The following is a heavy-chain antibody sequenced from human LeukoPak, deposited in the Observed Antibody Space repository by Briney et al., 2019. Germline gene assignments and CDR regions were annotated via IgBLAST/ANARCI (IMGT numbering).Heavy chain of an antibody. CDR2: IIPILGIA. J-gene: IGHJ6*02. V-gene: IGHV1-69*04. CDR3: ARGYSYGYSVHYYYGMDV. CDR1: GGTFSSYA. D-gene: IGHD5-18*01. Sequence: GASVKVSCKASGGTFSSYAISWVRQAPGQGLEWMGRIIPILGIANYAQKFQGRVTITADKSTSTACMELSSLRSEDTAVYYCARGYSYGYSVHYYYGMDVWGQGTTVTVSS.